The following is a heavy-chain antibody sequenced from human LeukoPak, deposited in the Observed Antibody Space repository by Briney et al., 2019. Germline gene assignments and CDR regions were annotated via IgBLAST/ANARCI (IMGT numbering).Heavy chain of an antibody. Sequence: GGSLRLSCAASGFTFSSYWMHWVRQAPGKGLEWVAVISYDGSNKYYADSVKGRFTISRDNSKNTLYLQMNSLRAEDTAVYYCARDTPHRIAVALDYWGQGTLVTVSS. D-gene: IGHD6-19*01. CDR1: GFTFSSYW. CDR2: ISYDGSNK. V-gene: IGHV3-30*03. J-gene: IGHJ4*02. CDR3: ARDTPHRIAVALDY.